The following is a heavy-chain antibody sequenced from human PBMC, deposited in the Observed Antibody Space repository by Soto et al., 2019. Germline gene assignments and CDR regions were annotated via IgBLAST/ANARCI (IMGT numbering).Heavy chain of an antibody. V-gene: IGHV3-30*18. CDR1: GFRFSDYG. J-gene: IGHJ4*02. CDR2: MSFDGTYN. D-gene: IGHD4-17*01. Sequence: QVQLAESGGGVVQPGRSLRLSCVGSGFRFSDYGMHWVRQAPGKGLEWVAMMSFDGTYNYYADSVKGRFIISRDNSKNTLYLQMNSLRAEDTAVYFRAKDRRDGEYNSVYDFWGQGTLVTVSS. CDR3: AKDRRDGEYNSVYDF.